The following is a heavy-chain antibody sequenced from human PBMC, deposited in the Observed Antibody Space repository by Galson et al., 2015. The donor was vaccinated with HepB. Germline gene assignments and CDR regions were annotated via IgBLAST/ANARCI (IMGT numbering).Heavy chain of an antibody. CDR3: ARLGGNYRTTSHFDY. CDR1: GFTFSTYW. J-gene: IGHJ4*02. D-gene: IGHD1-26*01. CDR2: INSDGRST. Sequence: SLRLSCAASGFTFSTYWMHWVRQAPGKGLVWFSRINSDGRSTSYADSVKGRSTISRDNAKNTLYLQMNSLRAEDTAVYYCARLGGNYRTTSHFDYWGQGTLVTVSS. V-gene: IGHV3-74*01.